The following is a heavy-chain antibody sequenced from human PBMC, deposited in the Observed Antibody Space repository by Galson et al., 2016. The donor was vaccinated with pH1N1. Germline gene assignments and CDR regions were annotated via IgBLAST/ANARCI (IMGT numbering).Heavy chain of an antibody. D-gene: IGHD2-2*01. V-gene: IGHV7-4-1*04. J-gene: IGHJ6*02. CDR3: ARSYCSSTSCYGGSYYYYGMDV. CDR2: INTNTGNP. Sequence: SVKVSCKASGYTFTSNAMNWVRQAPGQGLEWMGWINTNTGNPTYAQGFTGRFVFSLDTSVSVAYLQISSLKAEDTAVYYCARSYCSSTSCYGGSYYYYGMDVWGQGTTVTVSS. CDR1: GYTFTSNA.